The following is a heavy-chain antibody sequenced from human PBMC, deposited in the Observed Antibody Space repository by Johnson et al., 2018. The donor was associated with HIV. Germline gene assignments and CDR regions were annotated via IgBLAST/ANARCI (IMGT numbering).Heavy chain of an antibody. D-gene: IGHD6-19*01. Sequence: QVQLVESGGGVVQPGGSLRLSCAASGFTFNTYAMHWVRQAPGKGLQWVALMSYDGIKKYYADSVKGRFTISGDSSKNMTNLQMNGLSDEDTADYYCVRDQGSGWPTNAFDIWGRGTRVTVSS. J-gene: IGHJ3*02. CDR2: MSYDGIKK. V-gene: IGHV3-30-3*01. CDR1: GFTFNTYA. CDR3: VRDQGSGWPTNAFDI.